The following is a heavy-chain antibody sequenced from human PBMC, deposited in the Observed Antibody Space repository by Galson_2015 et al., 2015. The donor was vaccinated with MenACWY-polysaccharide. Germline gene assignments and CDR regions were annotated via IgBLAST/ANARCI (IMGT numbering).Heavy chain of an antibody. CDR3: ARAWEVPPAHYFDH. Sequence: SLRLSCAASGFTFGSYWMSWVRQAPGKGLEWVANIKQDESEEYYVDSVKGRFTISRDNAKNSLYLEMNSLRAEDTAVYYCARAWEVPPAHYFDHWGQGRLVIVSS. CDR2: IKQDESEE. D-gene: IGHD2-2*01. J-gene: IGHJ4*02. CDR1: GFTFGSYW. V-gene: IGHV3-7*03.